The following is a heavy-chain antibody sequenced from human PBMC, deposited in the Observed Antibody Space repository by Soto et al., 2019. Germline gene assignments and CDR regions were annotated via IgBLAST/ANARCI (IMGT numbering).Heavy chain of an antibody. CDR2: TYYRSKWYK. D-gene: IGHD5-12*01. J-gene: IGHJ5*02. V-gene: IGHV6-1*01. Sequence: SQTLSLTCVISGDSVSSNRGAWNWIRQSPSRGLEWLGRTYYRSKWYKDYAESVKSRIIINPDTSNNQFSLQLNSVTPEDTAVYFCAKGDNLGPKTGYAFDPWGQGIMVTVSS. CDR3: AKGDNLGPKTGYAFDP. CDR1: GDSVSSNRGA.